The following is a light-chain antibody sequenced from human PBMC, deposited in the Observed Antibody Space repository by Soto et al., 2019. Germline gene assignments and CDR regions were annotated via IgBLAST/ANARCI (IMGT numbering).Light chain of an antibody. Sequence: SYDLTQPPSVSVSPGQTARITGSGDALPKQYAYWYQQKPGQAPVLVIYKDSERPSGIPERFSGSSSGTTVTLTISGVQAEDEADYYCQSADSSGTYYVFGTGTKVTVL. J-gene: IGLJ1*01. CDR1: ALPKQY. CDR2: KDS. CDR3: QSADSSGTYYV. V-gene: IGLV3-25*02.